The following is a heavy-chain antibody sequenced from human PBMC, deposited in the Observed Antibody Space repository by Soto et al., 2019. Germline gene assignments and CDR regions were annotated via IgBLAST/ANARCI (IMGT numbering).Heavy chain of an antibody. J-gene: IGHJ6*02. CDR3: AKDGAGSGWRPQDYYYYAMDV. Sequence: GGSLRLSCAASGFTFSIYGMHWVRQAPGKGLEWVAVISYDGSNKYYADSVKGRFTISRDNSKNTLYLQMNSLRAEDTAVYYCAKDGAGSGWRPQDYYYYAMDVWGQGTTVTVSS. D-gene: IGHD6-19*01. CDR1: GFTFSIYG. V-gene: IGHV3-30*18. CDR2: ISYDGSNK.